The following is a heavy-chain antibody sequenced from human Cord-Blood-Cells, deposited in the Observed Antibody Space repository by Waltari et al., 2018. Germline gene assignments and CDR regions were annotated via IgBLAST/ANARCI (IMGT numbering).Heavy chain of an antibody. Sequence: EVQLVESGGGLVQPGGSLRLSCAASGFTFSSYEMNWVRQAPGKGVEWVSYISSIGSTIYYEDSVKGRFTISRDNAKNSLYLQMNSLRAEDTAVYYCAREGRIAAAGTDYWGQGTLVTVSS. CDR2: ISSIGSTI. V-gene: IGHV3-48*03. J-gene: IGHJ4*02. CDR1: GFTFSSYE. CDR3: AREGRIAAAGTDY. D-gene: IGHD6-13*01.